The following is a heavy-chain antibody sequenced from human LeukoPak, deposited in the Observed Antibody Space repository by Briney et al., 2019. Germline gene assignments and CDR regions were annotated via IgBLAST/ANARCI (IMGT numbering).Heavy chain of an antibody. Sequence: SGGSLRLSCEGSAFIFSGHWMNWVRQTPGKGLEWVSYISTGSSTTYYADSVKGRFTISRDNVENSLYLQMNSLRDEDTAVYYCARVAAGYSVNYFDYWGQGTLVTVSS. CDR1: AFIFSGHW. V-gene: IGHV3-48*02. D-gene: IGHD4-23*01. J-gene: IGHJ4*02. CDR2: ISTGSSTT. CDR3: ARVAAGYSVNYFDY.